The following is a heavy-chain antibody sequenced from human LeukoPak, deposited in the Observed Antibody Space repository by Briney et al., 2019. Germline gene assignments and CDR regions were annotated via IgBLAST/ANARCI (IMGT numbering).Heavy chain of an antibody. Sequence: SETLSLTCTVSGVSISSYYWSWIRQPPGKGLEWIGYIHYSGSTNYNPSLKSRVTISADTSKNQFSLKLSSVTAADTVVYYCARDGGSSGYTDYWGQGTLVTVSS. CDR3: ARDGGSSGYTDY. CDR2: IHYSGST. D-gene: IGHD3-22*01. J-gene: IGHJ4*02. CDR1: GVSISSYY. V-gene: IGHV4-59*01.